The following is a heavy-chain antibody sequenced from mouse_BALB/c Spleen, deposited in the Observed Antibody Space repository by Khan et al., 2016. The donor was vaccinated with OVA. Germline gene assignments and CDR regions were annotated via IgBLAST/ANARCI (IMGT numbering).Heavy chain of an antibody. V-gene: IGHV3-2*02. Sequence: VQLKQSGPGLVKPYQSLSLTCTVTGYSITSEYAWNWIRQFPGNKLEWMGYINYSGNTRFNPSLKSRTSITRDTSKNQFFLQLNSVTTEDTATYYCARKDYYDYDPFPYWGQGTLVTVSA. J-gene: IGHJ3*01. CDR1: GYSITSEYA. D-gene: IGHD2-4*01. CDR2: INYSGNT. CDR3: ARKDYYDYDPFPY.